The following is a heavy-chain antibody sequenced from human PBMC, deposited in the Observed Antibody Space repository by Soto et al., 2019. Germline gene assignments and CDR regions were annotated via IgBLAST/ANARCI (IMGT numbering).Heavy chain of an antibody. CDR1: GFTFSSYG. J-gene: IGHJ4*02. V-gene: IGHV3-30*18. CDR3: AKSTAAKSQRHYGDYVAH. Sequence: QVQLVESGGGVVQPGRSLRLSCAASGFTFSSYGMHWVRQAPGKGLEWVAVISYDGSNKYYADSVKGRFTISRDNSKNTLYLQMNSLRAEDAAVYYCAKSTAAKSQRHYGDYVAHWGQGTLVTVSS. D-gene: IGHD4-17*01. CDR2: ISYDGSNK.